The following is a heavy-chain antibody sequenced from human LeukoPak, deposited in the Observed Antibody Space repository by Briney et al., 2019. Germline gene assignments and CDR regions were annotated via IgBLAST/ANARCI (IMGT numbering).Heavy chain of an antibody. Sequence: PLASVKVSCKASGYTFTAYYMHWVRQAPGQGLEWMGIINPSAGTTTYAQKFQGRVTMTRDTSTSTVYMELSSLRSEDTAVYYCARDGDENSSSWSWFDPWGQGTLVTVSS. D-gene: IGHD6-13*01. J-gene: IGHJ5*02. V-gene: IGHV1-46*01. CDR1: GYTFTAYY. CDR3: ARDGDENSSSWSWFDP. CDR2: INPSAGTT.